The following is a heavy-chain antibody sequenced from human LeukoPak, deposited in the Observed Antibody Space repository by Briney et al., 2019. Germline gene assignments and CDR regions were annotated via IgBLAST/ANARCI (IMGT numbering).Heavy chain of an antibody. V-gene: IGHV3-74*01. D-gene: IGHD6-13*01. CDR1: GFTLSNSW. CDR3: AKDSGWYVPFDD. CDR2: IDSDETDT. Sequence: PGGSLRLSCEASGFTLSNSWMHWVRQAPGKGLVWVSRIDSDETDTKYADSVKGRYTLHRDSSKNTLSVQINSLRAEHTAVCCCAKDSGWYVPFDDWGQGTLVTASS. J-gene: IGHJ4*02.